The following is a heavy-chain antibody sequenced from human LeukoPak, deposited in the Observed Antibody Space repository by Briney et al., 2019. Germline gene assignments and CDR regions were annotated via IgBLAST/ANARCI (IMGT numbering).Heavy chain of an antibody. CDR2: ISAYNGYT. D-gene: IGHD1/OR15-1a*01. CDR3: ARVGTGTRSFDS. J-gene: IGHJ4*02. CDR1: GYTFTTYD. V-gene: IGHV1-18*01. Sequence: ASVKVSCKTSGYTFTTYDINWVRQAPGQGLEWMGRISAYNGYTNYGQKLQGRVTMTTDTSTNTAYMELRSLRSDDTAVYYCARVGTGTRSFDSWGQGTLVTVSP.